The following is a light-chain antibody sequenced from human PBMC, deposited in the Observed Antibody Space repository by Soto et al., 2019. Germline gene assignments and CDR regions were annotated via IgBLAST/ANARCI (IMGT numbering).Light chain of an antibody. V-gene: IGKV3-15*01. CDR1: QSVSNK. J-gene: IGKJ1*01. Sequence: EIVLTQSPATLSVSPGERATLSCRASQSVSNKLAWYQQKPGQAPRLLIYGASTGATGIPPRFSGSGSGTQFTLTISSLQSEDFAVYYCQQYDNWPGTFGQGTKVDIK. CDR2: GAS. CDR3: QQYDNWPGT.